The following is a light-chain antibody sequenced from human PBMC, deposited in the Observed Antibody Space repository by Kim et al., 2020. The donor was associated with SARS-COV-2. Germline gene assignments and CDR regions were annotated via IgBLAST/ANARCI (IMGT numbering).Light chain of an antibody. CDR1: RSVSTY. Sequence: IVLTQSPATLSLSPGERAALSCRASRSVSTYLAWYRQKPGQAPRLLIYDASKRATGIPARFSGSGSGTDFTLTISSLEPEDFAVYYCQQRSNWPLTFGGGTKVDIK. CDR2: DAS. CDR3: QQRSNWPLT. V-gene: IGKV3-11*01. J-gene: IGKJ4*01.